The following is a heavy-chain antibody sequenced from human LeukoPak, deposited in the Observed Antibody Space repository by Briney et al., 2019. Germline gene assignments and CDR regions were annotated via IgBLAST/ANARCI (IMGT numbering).Heavy chain of an antibody. D-gene: IGHD6-6*01. V-gene: IGHV3-21*01. Sequence: GGSLRLSCAASGFTFSSYSMNWIRQAPGKGLEWVSSISSSSGYIYHADSVKGRFTISRDNAKNSLYLQMNSLRAEDTAVYYCAREYSSSVSFDPWGQGTLVTVSS. J-gene: IGHJ5*02. CDR1: GFTFSSYS. CDR2: ISSSSGYI. CDR3: AREYSSSVSFDP.